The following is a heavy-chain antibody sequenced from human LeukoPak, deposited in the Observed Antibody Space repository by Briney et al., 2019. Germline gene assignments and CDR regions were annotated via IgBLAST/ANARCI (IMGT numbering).Heavy chain of an antibody. Sequence: GGSLRLSCAASGFTFSSYWMSWVRQAPGKGLEWVANIKQDGSEKYYVDSVKGRFTISRDNAKNSLYLQINNVGADDTAVYCCARDQDWAFDYWGRGTLVTVSS. CDR1: GFTFSSYW. J-gene: IGHJ4*02. V-gene: IGHV3-7*01. D-gene: IGHD3/OR15-3a*01. CDR2: IKQDGSEK. CDR3: ARDQDWAFDY.